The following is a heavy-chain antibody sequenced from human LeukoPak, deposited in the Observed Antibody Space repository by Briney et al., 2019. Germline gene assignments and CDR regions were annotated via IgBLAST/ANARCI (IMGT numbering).Heavy chain of an antibody. J-gene: IGHJ4*02. CDR1: GYTFTSYG. CDR3: ARDVRSFAWLSAFDY. Sequence: GASVKVSCKASGYTFTSYGISWVRQAPGQGLEWMGWISAYNGNTNYAQKLQGRVTMTTDTSTSTAYMELRSLRSDDTAVYYCARDVRSFAWLSAFDYWGQGTLVTVSS. V-gene: IGHV1-18*01. CDR2: ISAYNGNT. D-gene: IGHD3-9*01.